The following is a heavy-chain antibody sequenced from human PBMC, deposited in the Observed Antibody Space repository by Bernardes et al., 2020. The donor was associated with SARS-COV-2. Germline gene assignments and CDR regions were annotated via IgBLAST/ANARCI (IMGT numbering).Heavy chain of an antibody. CDR2: ISSSSSYI. CDR1: GFTFSSYS. Sequence: VGSLILSCAASGFTFSSYSMNWVRQAPGKGLEWVSSISSSSSYIYYADSVKGRFTISRDNAKNSLYLQMNSLRAEDTAVYYCARGHCSSTSCYSGDNWFDPWGQGTLVTVSS. J-gene: IGHJ5*02. V-gene: IGHV3-21*01. CDR3: ARGHCSSTSCYSGDNWFDP. D-gene: IGHD2-2*01.